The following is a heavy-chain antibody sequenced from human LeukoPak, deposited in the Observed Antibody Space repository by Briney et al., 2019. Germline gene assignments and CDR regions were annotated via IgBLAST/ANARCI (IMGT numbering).Heavy chain of an antibody. CDR2: IKYDGSEK. Sequence: PGGSLRLSCAASGFTFSTYWMSWVRQAPGKGLEWVANIKYDGSEKYYVDSVKGRFAISRDNAKNSLYLQMNSLRAEDTAVYYCASYYYYGMDVWGQGTTVTVSS. V-gene: IGHV3-7*01. CDR1: GFTFSTYW. CDR3: ASYYYYGMDV. J-gene: IGHJ6*02.